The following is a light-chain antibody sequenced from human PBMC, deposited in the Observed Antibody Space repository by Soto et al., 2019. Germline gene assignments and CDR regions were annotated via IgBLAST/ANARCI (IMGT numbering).Light chain of an antibody. V-gene: IGKV3-15*01. CDR1: QSVGSN. CDR2: AAS. Sequence: EIVMTHSPATLSVSPGERATLSCRASQSVGSNLAWYQQKPGQAPRLPIYAASARVTGVLAKFSGSGSGTEFSLTISGLQSEDFAVYDCQQYNNWPYTFGQGTKLEIK. CDR3: QQYNNWPYT. J-gene: IGKJ2*01.